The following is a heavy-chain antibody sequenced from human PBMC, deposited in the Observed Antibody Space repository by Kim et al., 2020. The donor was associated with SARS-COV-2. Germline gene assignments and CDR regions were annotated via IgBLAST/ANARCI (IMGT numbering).Heavy chain of an antibody. V-gene: IGHV3-30*07. CDR3: ARERYDSSGYYFDY. Sequence: VKGRFTISRDNSKNTLYLKMNSLSAEDTAVYYCARERYDSSGYYFDYWGQGTLVTVSS. D-gene: IGHD3-22*01. J-gene: IGHJ4*02.